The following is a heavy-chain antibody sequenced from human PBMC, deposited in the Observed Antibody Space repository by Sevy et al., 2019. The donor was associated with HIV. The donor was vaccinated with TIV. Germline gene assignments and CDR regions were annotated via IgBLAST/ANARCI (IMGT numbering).Heavy chain of an antibody. CDR2: IKSKTDGGTI. D-gene: IGHD2-8*02. V-gene: IGHV3-15*01. CDR1: GFTFSYAW. J-gene: IGHJ6*02. Sequence: GGSLRLSCAASGFTFSYAWMSWVRQAPGKGLEWVGRIKSKTDGGTIDYAAPVKGRFTISSDDSKNTLYLQMNSLKTEDTAVYYCSTDPIIVLLVTDGMDVWGQGTTVTVSS. CDR3: STDPIIVLLVTDGMDV.